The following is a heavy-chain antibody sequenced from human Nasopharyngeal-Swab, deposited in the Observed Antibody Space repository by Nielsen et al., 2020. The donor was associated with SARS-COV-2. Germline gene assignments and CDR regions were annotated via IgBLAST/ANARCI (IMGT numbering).Heavy chain of an antibody. V-gene: IGHV3-23*01. Sequence: GESLKISCAASGFTFSSYAMSWVRQAPGKGLEWVSAISGSGGSTYYADSVKGRFTISRDNSKNTLYLQMNSLRAEDTAVYYCAKDRDSGGYNPTLPWGQGTLVTVSS. CDR1: GFTFSSYA. CDR2: ISGSGGST. D-gene: IGHD1-26*01. J-gene: IGHJ4*02. CDR3: AKDRDSGGYNPTLP.